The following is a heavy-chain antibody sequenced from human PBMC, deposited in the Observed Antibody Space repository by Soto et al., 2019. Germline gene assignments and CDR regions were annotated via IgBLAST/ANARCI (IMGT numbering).Heavy chain of an antibody. Sequence: ASVKVSCKASGYTFTSYDINWVRQATGQGLEWMGWMNPNSGTRDYAQKFQGRVTISADESTTTAYMELSSLRSDDTAVYYCAKDGGREGYFGNWFDPWGQGTLVTVPS. CDR1: GYTFTSYD. CDR3: AKDGGREGYFGNWFDP. CDR2: MNPNSGTR. J-gene: IGHJ5*02. V-gene: IGHV1-8*01. D-gene: IGHD2-15*01.